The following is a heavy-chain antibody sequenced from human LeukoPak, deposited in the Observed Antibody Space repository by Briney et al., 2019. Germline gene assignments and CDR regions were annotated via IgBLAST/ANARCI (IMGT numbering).Heavy chain of an antibody. Sequence: SETLSLPCTVSGGSISGYFWIWIRQPAGKALEWIGRIHDNGDSNHNPSLKSRVTMALDTSGNQVSLKLTSVTAADTAVYYCARAPSGCGGTCPSDHWGPGTLVTVFS. J-gene: IGHJ4*02. CDR1: GGSISGYF. V-gene: IGHV4-4*07. CDR2: IHDNGDS. D-gene: IGHD2-15*01. CDR3: ARAPSGCGGTCPSDH.